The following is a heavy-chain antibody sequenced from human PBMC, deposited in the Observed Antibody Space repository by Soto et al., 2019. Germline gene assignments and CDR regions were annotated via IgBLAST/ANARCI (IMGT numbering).Heavy chain of an antibody. D-gene: IGHD3-16*01. J-gene: IGHJ4*02. V-gene: IGHV1-69*17. CDR3: ARESLGTKGADH. Sequence: VQSGAEVKRPGSSVKVSXXXXXXTFNSYVIXXXXTAPGQGLEWMGGIIPIIGVTHYAQKFQGRVTISAPSSTGTAYMELTNLGFEDTALYYCARESLGTKGADHWGQGTLVTVSS. CDR2: IIPIIGVT. CDR1: XXTFNSYV.